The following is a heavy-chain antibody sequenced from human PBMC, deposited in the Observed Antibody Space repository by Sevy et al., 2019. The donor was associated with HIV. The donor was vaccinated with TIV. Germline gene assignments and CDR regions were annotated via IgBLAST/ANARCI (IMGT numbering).Heavy chain of an antibody. CDR1: GFTFSYYS. Sequence: GGSLRLSCSASGFTFSYYSMTWVRQAPGKGLEWVSSISSSSKYIYYEDSVRGRFTISRDNAENSLYLHINNLRAEETAVYYCAISPPKIAAAGKSTRYGLWGQGTLVTVSS. CDR2: ISSSSKYI. J-gene: IGHJ5*02. D-gene: IGHD6-13*01. CDR3: AISPPKIAAAGKSTRYGL. V-gene: IGHV3-21*01.